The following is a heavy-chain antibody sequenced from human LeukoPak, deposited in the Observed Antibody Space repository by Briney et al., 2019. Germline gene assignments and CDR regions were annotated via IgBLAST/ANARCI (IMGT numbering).Heavy chain of an antibody. CDR2: IIPIFGTA. CDR3: ARDIVGATGLYYFDY. V-gene: IGHV1-69*05. D-gene: IGHD1-26*01. Sequence: SVKVSCKASGGTFSSYAISWVRQAPGQGLEWMGRIIPIFGTANYAQKFQGRVTITTDESTSTAYMELSSLRSEDTAVYYCARDIVGATGLYYFDYWGQGTLVTVSP. CDR1: GGTFSSYA. J-gene: IGHJ4*02.